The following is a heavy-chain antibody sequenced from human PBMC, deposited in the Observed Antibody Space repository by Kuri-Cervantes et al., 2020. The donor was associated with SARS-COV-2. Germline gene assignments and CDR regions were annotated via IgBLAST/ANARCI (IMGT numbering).Heavy chain of an antibody. V-gene: IGHV1-69*13. J-gene: IGHJ4*02. D-gene: IGHD2-2*01. CDR3: ARGGGYCSSTSCPSDY. CDR1: GGTFGSYA. Sequence: SVKVSCKASGGTFGSYAISWVRQAPGQGLEWMGGIIPIFGTANYAQKFQGRVTITADESTSTAYMELSSLRSEDTAVYYCARGGGYCSSTSCPSDYWGQGTLVTVSS. CDR2: IIPIFGTA.